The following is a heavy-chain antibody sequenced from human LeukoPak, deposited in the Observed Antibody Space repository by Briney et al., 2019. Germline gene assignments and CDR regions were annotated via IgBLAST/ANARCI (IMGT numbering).Heavy chain of an antibody. CDR2: IIPIFGTA. D-gene: IGHD3-3*02. V-gene: IGHV1-69*13. CDR1: GGTFSSYA. J-gene: IGHJ3*02. Sequence: GASVKVSCKATGGTFSSYAISWVRQAPGQGLEWMGGIIPIFGTANYAQKFQGRVTITADESTSTAYMELSSLRSEDTAVYYCARDWGLRLRRSIFFDIWGQGTMVTVSS. CDR3: ARDWGLRLRRSIFFDI.